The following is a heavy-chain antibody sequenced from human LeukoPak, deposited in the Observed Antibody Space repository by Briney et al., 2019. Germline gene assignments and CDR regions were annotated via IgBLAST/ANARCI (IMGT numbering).Heavy chain of an antibody. Sequence: PGRSLRLSCAASGFTFSSYGMHWVRQAPGKGLEWVAVISYDGSNKYYADSVKGRFTISRDNSKNTLYLQMNSLRAEDTAVYYCAGMTTVTYYYYYGMDVWGQGTTVTVSS. CDR1: GFTFSSYG. V-gene: IGHV3-30*03. J-gene: IGHJ6*02. CDR3: AGMTTVTYYYYYGMDV. D-gene: IGHD4-17*01. CDR2: ISYDGSNK.